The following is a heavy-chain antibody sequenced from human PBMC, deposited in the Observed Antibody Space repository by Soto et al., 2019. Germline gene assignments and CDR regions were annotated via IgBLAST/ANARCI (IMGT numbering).Heavy chain of an antibody. J-gene: IGHJ4*02. CDR1: GFTFSNYA. CDR3: ANVPIWCGGSSCYTEGFDS. CDR2: ISGSGGST. D-gene: IGHD2-21*01. Sequence: GGSLRLSCAASGFTFSNYAMRWVRQAPGKGLEWVSAISGSGGSTYYADSAKGRFTISRDNSKNTLYLQMFSLRAKDTAIYYCANVPIWCGGSSCYTEGFDSWGQGTLVTVSS. V-gene: IGHV3-23*01.